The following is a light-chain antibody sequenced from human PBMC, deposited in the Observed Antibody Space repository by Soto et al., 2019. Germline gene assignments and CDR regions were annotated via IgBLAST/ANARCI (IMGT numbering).Light chain of an antibody. V-gene: IGKV2-30*02. CDR2: KVS. J-gene: IGKJ5*01. CDR3: MQGTHWPIT. CDR1: QILVHSDGIAY. Sequence: DVVMTQSPLSLPGTLGQPSSISFSSDQILVHSDGIAYFSWFQQRPGRSPRRLIYKVSNRDSGVPARFSGSGSGTDFALKISRVEAEDVGVYYCMQGTHWPITFGQGTRLEI.